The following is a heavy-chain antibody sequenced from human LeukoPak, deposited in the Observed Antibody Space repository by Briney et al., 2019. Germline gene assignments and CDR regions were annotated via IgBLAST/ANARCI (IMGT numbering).Heavy chain of an antibody. Sequence: ASVTVSCKASAYTFTSYDNNWMRQAPGPGIEWKGWMNTNSGNTGYAQKFQGRFTMTMNTSISTAYMELSSLRFEDTAVYYCARGRDDILTGYYPGDYYYYLDVWGKGTTVTVSS. J-gene: IGHJ6*03. CDR2: MNTNSGNT. CDR1: AYTFTSYD. D-gene: IGHD3-9*01. V-gene: IGHV1-8*01. CDR3: ARGRDDILTGYYPGDYYYYLDV.